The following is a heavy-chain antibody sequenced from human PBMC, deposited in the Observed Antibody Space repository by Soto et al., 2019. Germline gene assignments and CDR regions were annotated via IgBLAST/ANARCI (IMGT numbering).Heavy chain of an antibody. CDR3: ERVSPDCYDGMDV. CDR2: ISSVTGTI. CDR1: GFIFSDYY. J-gene: IGHJ6*02. Sequence: PGGSLRLSCAASGFIFSDYYMSWIRQAPGKGLEWVSYISSVTGTIYYADSVKGRFTISRDNAKDSLYLQLNSLRAEDTAVYYCERVSPDCYDGMDVWGQGTTVTVSS. V-gene: IGHV3-11*01.